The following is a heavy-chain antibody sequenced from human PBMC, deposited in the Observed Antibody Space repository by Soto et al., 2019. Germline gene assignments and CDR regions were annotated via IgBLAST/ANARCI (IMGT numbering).Heavy chain of an antibody. CDR1: GFTFSSYA. Sequence: PGGSLRLSCAASGFTFSSYAMHWVRQAPGKGLEWVAVISYDGSNKYYADSVKGRFTISRDNSKNTLYLQMNSLRAEDTAVYYCASSYCSSTSCYPHYYYYGMDVWDQGTTVTVS. V-gene: IGHV3-30-3*01. D-gene: IGHD2-2*01. CDR2: ISYDGSNK. J-gene: IGHJ6*02. CDR3: ASSYCSSTSCYPHYYYYGMDV.